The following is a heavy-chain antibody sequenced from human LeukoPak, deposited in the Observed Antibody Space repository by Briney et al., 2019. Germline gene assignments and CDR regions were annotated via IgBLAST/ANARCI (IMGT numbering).Heavy chain of an antibody. V-gene: IGHV4-34*01. D-gene: IGHD5-18*01. J-gene: IGHJ6*03. CDR3: ARTSGIQLWCYYYYYMDV. CDR1: GGSFSGYY. Sequence: PSETLSLTCAVYGGSFSGYYWSWIRQPPGKGLEWIGEINHSGSTNYNPSLKSRVTISVDTSKNQFSLKLSSVTAADTAVYYCARTSGIQLWCYYYYYMDVWGKGTTVTVSS. CDR2: INHSGST.